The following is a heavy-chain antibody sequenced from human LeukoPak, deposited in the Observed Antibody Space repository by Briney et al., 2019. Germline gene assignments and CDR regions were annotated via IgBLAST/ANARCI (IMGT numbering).Heavy chain of an antibody. D-gene: IGHD1-26*01. CDR1: GFTFGDYA. CDR3: TRYSQDGSYDDY. J-gene: IGHJ4*02. CDR2: IRSNAYGEST. V-gene: IGHV3-49*04. Sequence: GGSLRLSCTASGFTFGDYAMSWVRQAPGKGLEWVWFIRSNAYGESTKYAASVTGRFTIKRDDSKSIGYLQMNSLKTDDTAVYSCTRYSQDGSYDDYWGKLTLVTASS.